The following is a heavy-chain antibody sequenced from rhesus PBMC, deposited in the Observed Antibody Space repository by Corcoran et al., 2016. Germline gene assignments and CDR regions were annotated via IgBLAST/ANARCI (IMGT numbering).Heavy chain of an antibody. CDR3: ARHRGGSDLDC. V-gene: IGHV4-99*01. J-gene: IGHJ4*01. CDR1: GYSISSGYY. D-gene: IGHD6-25*01. CDR2: ISGSSGTT. Sequence: QVQLQESGPGLVKPSETLSLTCAVSGYSISSGYYWGWIRQPPGKGLEYIGYISGSSGTTYYHPSLKSRVTISKDTSKNQFSLPLSSVTAADTAVYYCARHRGGSDLDCWGQGVLVTVSS.